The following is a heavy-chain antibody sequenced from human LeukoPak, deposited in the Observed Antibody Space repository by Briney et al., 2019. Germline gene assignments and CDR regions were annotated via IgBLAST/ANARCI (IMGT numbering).Heavy chain of an antibody. CDR1: GFTVSTNY. Sequence: GGSLRLSCAASGFTVSTNYMSWVRQAPGKGLEWVSVIYTGGSTYFADSVKGRFTISRDNSKNTLYLQMNSLRAEDTAVYYCAGPRYSGSYGGAFDIWGQGTMVTVSS. J-gene: IGHJ3*02. CDR2: IYTGGST. CDR3: AGPRYSGSYGGAFDI. D-gene: IGHD1-26*01. V-gene: IGHV3-53*01.